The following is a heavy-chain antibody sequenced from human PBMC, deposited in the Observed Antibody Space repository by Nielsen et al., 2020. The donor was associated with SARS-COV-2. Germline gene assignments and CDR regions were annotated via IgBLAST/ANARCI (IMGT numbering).Heavy chain of an antibody. CDR3: ARIDLATISVDY. V-gene: IGHV4-59*01. CDR2: ISDTGNT. CDR1: GGSITGSY. J-gene: IGHJ4*02. D-gene: IGHD5-24*01. Sequence: SETLSLTCTISGGSITGSYWTWIRQPPGKTLEWIGYISDTGNTGYNPSLKSRVTISKEMSNNQFSLMLTSVTTADTAVYYCARIDLATISVDYWGRGTLVTVSS.